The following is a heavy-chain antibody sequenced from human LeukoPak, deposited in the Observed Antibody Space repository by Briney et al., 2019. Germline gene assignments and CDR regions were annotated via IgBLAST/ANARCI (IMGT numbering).Heavy chain of an antibody. CDR1: GFTFSSYA. D-gene: IGHD3-3*01. CDR2: ISGSGAST. CDR3: AKDIMIFGVAEYYFDY. Sequence: PGGSLRLSCAASGFTFSSYAMSWVRQAPGKGLEWVSAISGSGASTYYADSVKGRFTISRDNSKNTLYLQMNSLRAEDTAVYYCAKDIMIFGVAEYYFDYWGQGTLVTVSS. V-gene: IGHV3-23*01. J-gene: IGHJ4*02.